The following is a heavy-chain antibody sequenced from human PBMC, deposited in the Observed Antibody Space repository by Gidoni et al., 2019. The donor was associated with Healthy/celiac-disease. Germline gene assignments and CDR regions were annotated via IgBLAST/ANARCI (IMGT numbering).Heavy chain of an antibody. D-gene: IGHD3-10*01. CDR3: ARDVTMVRGDGFDY. J-gene: IGHJ4*02. V-gene: IGHV4-59*01. CDR1: GGSISSYY. CDR2: IYYSGST. Sequence: QVQLQESGPGLVKPSETLSLTCTVSGGSISSYYWSWIRQPPGKGLEWIGYIYYSGSTNYNPALKSRVTISVDTSKNQFSLKLSSVTAADTAVYYCARDVTMVRGDGFDYWGQGTLVTVSS.